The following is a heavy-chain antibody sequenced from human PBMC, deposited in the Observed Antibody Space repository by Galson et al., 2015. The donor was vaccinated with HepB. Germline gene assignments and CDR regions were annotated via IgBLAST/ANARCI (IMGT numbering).Heavy chain of an antibody. CDR1: GYTLTELS. V-gene: IGHV1-24*01. D-gene: IGHD6-19*01. CDR2: FDPEDGET. Sequence: SVKVSCKVSGYTLTELSMHWVRQAPGKGLEWMGGFDPEDGETIYAQKFQGRVTMTEDTSTDTAYMELSSLRSEDTAVYYCATDNQAVAGTDGYYYGMDVWGQGTTVTVSS. CDR3: ATDNQAVAGTDGYYYGMDV. J-gene: IGHJ6*02.